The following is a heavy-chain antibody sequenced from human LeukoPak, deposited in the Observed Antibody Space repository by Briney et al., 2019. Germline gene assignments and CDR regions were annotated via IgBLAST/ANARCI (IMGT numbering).Heavy chain of an antibody. J-gene: IGHJ5*02. V-gene: IGHV4-4*07. CDR3: ARAPSGCGGTCPSDH. CDR1: GGSISGYF. D-gene: IGHD2-15*01. Sequence: KASETLSLTCTVSGGSISGYFWSWIRQPAGKGLEWIGRIHDNGDSNQNPSLTSRIPMALDTSTNQVSLKLPSVTAADTAVYYCARAPSGCGGTCPSDHWGPGTLVTVSS. CDR2: IHDNGDS.